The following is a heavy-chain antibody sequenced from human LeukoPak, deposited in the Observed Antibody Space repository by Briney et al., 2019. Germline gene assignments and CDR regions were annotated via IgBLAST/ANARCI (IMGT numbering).Heavy chain of an antibody. CDR2: IWYDGSNK. J-gene: IGHJ5*02. CDR3: ARGQSSGWYSDWFDP. Sequence: GSLRLSCAASGFTFSSYGMHWVRQAPGKGLEWVAVIWYDGSNKYYADSVKGRFTISRDNSKNTLYLQMNSLRAEDTAVYYCARGQSSGWYSDWFDPWGQGTLVTVSS. CDR1: GFTFSSYG. V-gene: IGHV3-33*01. D-gene: IGHD6-19*01.